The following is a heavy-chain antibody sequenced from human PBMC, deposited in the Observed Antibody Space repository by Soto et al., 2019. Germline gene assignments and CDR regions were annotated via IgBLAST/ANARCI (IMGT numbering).Heavy chain of an antibody. Sequence: SETLSLTCIVSGGSISSYYWTWTRQPPGKGLEWIGCVYNGATTSYNPSLKSRVTMSVDTSKNQFSLKLTSVNTADTAIYYCTRGGDPYKTGHWGQGTLVTVSS. J-gene: IGHJ4*02. CDR3: TRGGDPYKTGH. CDR1: GGSISSYY. D-gene: IGHD2-21*01. CDR2: VYNGATT. V-gene: IGHV4-59*01.